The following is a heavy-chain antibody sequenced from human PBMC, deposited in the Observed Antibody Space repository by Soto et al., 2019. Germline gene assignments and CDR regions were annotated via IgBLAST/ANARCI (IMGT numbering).Heavy chain of an antibody. CDR2: INAGNGNT. J-gene: IGHJ6*02. CDR1: GYTFTSYA. V-gene: IGHV1-3*01. Sequence: QVQLVQSGADVKKPGASVKVSCKASGYTFTSYAMHWVRRAPGQRREWMGWINAGNGNTKYSQKFQGRVTITWNTSASTAYMELSSLISEDTAVYYGARAYGDYLYYYSYGMDVWGQGTTVTVSS. CDR3: ARAYGDYLYYYSYGMDV. D-gene: IGHD4-17*01.